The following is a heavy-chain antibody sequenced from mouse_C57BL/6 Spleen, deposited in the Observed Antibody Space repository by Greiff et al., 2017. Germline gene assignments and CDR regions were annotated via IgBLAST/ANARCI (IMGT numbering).Heavy chain of an antibody. CDR3: ARDYYGSSYLSHY. CDR1: GFNIKDYY. J-gene: IGHJ3*01. CDR2: IDPEDGDT. Sequence: VQLQQSGAELVKPGASVKLSCTASGFNIKDYYMHWVQQRPEQGLEWIGRIDPEDGDTKYAQKFQGKATITADTSSNTAYLQLSSLTSEYTAVYYCARDYYGSSYLSHYWGQGTLVTVSA. V-gene: IGHV14-2*01. D-gene: IGHD1-1*01.